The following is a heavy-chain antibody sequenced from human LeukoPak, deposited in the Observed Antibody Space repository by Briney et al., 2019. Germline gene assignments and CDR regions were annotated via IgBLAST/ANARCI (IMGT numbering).Heavy chain of an antibody. CDR1: GGSFSGYY. Sequence: SETLSLTCAVYGGSFSGYYWSWIRQPPGKGLEWIGEINHSGSTNYNPSLKSRVTISVDTSKNQFSLKLSSVTAADTAVYYCARSLAGGGHFDYWGQGTLVTVSS. D-gene: IGHD3-10*01. V-gene: IGHV4-34*01. CDR2: INHSGST. CDR3: ARSLAGGGHFDY. J-gene: IGHJ4*02.